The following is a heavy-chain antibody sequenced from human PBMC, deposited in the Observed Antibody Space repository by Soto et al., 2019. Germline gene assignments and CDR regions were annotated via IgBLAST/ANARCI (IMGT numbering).Heavy chain of an antibody. V-gene: IGHV4-31*03. Sequence: QVQLQESGPGLVKPSQTLSLTCTVSGGSISSGCYYWSWIRHHPGKGLEWIGYIYYSGSTYYNQFLKRRVTISVDTSKNQFDLQLSSVTAADTAVYYCARAALRIVGATNFDYWGQGTLVTVSS. CDR2: IYYSGST. CDR1: GGSISSGCYY. CDR3: ARAALRIVGATNFDY. D-gene: IGHD1-26*01. J-gene: IGHJ4*02.